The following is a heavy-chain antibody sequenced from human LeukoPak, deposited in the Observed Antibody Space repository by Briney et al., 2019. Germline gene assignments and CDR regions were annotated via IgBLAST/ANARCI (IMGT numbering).Heavy chain of an antibody. CDR3: ARVVRGGGRGGYDRRQFDY. D-gene: IGHD5-12*01. Sequence: GASVKVSCKASGGTFSSYAISWVRQAPGQGLEWMGGIIPIFGTANYAQKFQGRVTITADKSTSTAYMELSSLRSEDTAVYYCARVVRGGGRGGYDRRQFDYWGQGTLVTVSS. CDR1: GGTFSSYA. V-gene: IGHV1-69*06. CDR2: IIPIFGTA. J-gene: IGHJ4*02.